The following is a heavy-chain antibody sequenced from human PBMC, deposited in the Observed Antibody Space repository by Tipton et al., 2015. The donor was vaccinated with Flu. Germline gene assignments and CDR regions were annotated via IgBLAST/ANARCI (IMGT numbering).Heavy chain of an antibody. Sequence: TLSLTCTVSGGFITSGSYYWSWIRQSAGKGLEWIGRIYTTGSTNYNPSLRSRVTISGDTSKNQFSLQLNSVTAEDTAVYYCARSPSYSGSGIYPYYFDDWGQGTPVTVSS. CDR1: GGFITSGSYY. J-gene: IGHJ4*02. CDR3: ARSPSYSGSGIYPYYFDD. D-gene: IGHD3-10*01. CDR2: IYTTGST. V-gene: IGHV4-61*02.